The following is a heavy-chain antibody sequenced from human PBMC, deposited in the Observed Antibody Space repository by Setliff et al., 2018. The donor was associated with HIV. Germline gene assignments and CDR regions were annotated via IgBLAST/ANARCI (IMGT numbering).Heavy chain of an antibody. Sequence: GESLKISCKASGYSFNRYFIGWVRQMPGKGLEWMAIIYPGDSDTRYSPSFQGHVTISADKSISTVYLLWSSLKASDTAIYYCARHEDWGPLDFWGQGTLVTVSS. CDR3: ARHEDWGPLDF. CDR2: IYPGDSDT. CDR1: GYSFNRYF. D-gene: IGHD7-27*01. J-gene: IGHJ4*02. V-gene: IGHV5-51*01.